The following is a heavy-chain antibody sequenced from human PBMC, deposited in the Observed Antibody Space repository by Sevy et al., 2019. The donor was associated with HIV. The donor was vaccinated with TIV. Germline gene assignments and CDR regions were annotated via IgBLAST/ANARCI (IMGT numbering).Heavy chain of an antibody. CDR1: GFTFSSYW. V-gene: IGHV3-7*01. CDR2: IKQDGSGK. Sequence: GGSLRLSCAASGFTFSSYWMSWVRQAPGKGLEWVANIKQDGSGKYSVDSVKGRFTISRDNAKNTLYLQMNSLRAEDTAVYYCARVAGWYDNYFDYWGQGTLVTVSS. J-gene: IGHJ4*02. D-gene: IGHD6-19*01. CDR3: ARVAGWYDNYFDY.